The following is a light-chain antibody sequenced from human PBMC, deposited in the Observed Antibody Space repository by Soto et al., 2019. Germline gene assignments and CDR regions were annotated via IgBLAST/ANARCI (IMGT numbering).Light chain of an antibody. V-gene: IGKV3-11*01. CDR1: QSFRGL. J-gene: IGKJ4*01. Sequence: VLTQSPVTLSLSPGERATLSCRASQSFRGLLAWYQQKPGQAPRLLIYDASKRATGIPGRFSGSGSGTDFTLTISSLEPEDFAVYYCQQRSNWPPALSFGGGTKV. CDR2: DAS. CDR3: QQRSNWPPALS.